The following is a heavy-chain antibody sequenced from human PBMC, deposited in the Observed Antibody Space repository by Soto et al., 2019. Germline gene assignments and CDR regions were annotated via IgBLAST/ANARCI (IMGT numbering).Heavy chain of an antibody. J-gene: IGHJ4*02. CDR1: RFSFSSYA. Sequence: PGGSLRLSCVASRFSFSSYAMHWIRQSPGRGLEWMAVISSGGTYQSYADSVRGRFTISRDNSNNTLYAQIDNLTTADTGVFYCAREWNYRFGYWSQGTLVTVSS. CDR2: ISSGGTYQ. V-gene: IGHV3-30-3*01. D-gene: IGHD3-16*02. CDR3: AREWNYRFGY.